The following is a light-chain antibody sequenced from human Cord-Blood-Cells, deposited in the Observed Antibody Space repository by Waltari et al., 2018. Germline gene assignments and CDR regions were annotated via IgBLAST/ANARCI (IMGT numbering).Light chain of an antibody. CDR3: QQYYSTPRT. J-gene: IGKJ1*01. CDR2: WAS. CDR1: QSVLYSSNNKNY. Sequence: DIVMTQSPDSLAVSLGERATLNCKSSQSVLYSSNNKNYFAWYQQKPGQPPKRLIYWASTRESGVPDRFSGSGSGTEFTLTISSLQAEDVAVYYCQQYYSTPRTFGQGTKVEIK. V-gene: IGKV4-1*01.